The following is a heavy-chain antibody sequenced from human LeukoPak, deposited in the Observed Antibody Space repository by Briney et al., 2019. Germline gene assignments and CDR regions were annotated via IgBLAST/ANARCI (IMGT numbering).Heavy chain of an antibody. CDR2: IYTSGST. CDR3: AREGIAAPDDAFDI. V-gene: IGHV4-4*07. D-gene: IGHD6-13*01. CDR1: GGSISSYY. J-gene: IGHJ3*02. Sequence: SETLSLTCTVSGGSISSYYWSWIRQPAGKALEWIGRIYTSGSTNYNPSLKSRVIMSVDTSKNQFSLKLSSVTAADTAVYYCAREGIAAPDDAFDIWGQGTMVTVSS.